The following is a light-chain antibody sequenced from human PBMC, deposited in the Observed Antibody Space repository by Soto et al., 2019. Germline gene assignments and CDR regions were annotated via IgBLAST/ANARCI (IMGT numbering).Light chain of an antibody. CDR1: SSDVGGYND. Sequence: QSALTQPASVSGSPGQSITISCTGTSSDVGGYNDVSWYQQHPGKAPKLMIYDVSNQPSGVSNRFSGSKSGNTASLTISGLQAEDEADYYCSSYTSSSTLAVFGGGTQLTVL. J-gene: IGLJ7*01. CDR3: SSYTSSSTLAV. V-gene: IGLV2-14*01. CDR2: DVS.